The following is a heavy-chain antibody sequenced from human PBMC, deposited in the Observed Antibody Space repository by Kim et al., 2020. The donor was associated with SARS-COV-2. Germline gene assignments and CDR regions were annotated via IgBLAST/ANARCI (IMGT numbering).Heavy chain of an antibody. J-gene: IGHJ5*02. CDR2: REE. CDR3: ARGWGKFGP. D-gene: IGHD3-16*01. V-gene: IGHV3-7*01. Sequence: REEDYGESGKGRFNIARDNAKNSRCLQMNSLRAEDTAVYYCARGWGKFGPWGQGTLVTVSS.